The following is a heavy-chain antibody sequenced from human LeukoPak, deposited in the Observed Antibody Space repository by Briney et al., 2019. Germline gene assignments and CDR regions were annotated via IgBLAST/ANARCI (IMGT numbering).Heavy chain of an antibody. D-gene: IGHD2-8*02. CDR2: INHSGST. Sequence: SETLSLTCAVYGGSFSGYYWSWIRQPPGKGLEWIGEINHSGSTNYNPSLKSRVTISVDTSKNQFSLKLSSVTAADTAVYYCARFPYSTGALIDYWGQGTLVTVSS. CDR3: ARFPYSTGALIDY. V-gene: IGHV4-34*01. CDR1: GGSFSGYY. J-gene: IGHJ4*02.